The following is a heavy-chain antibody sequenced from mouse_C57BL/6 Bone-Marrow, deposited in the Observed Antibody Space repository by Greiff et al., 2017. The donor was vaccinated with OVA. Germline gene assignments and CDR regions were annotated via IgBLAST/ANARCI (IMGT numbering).Heavy chain of an antibody. Sequence: QVQLQQPGAELVMPGASVKLSCKASGYTFTSYWMHWVKQRPGQGLEWIGEIDPSDSYTNYNQKFKGKTTLTVDKSSSTAYMQLSSLTSEDSAVYYCARLYGYAMAYWGQGTSVTVSS. CDR3: ARLYGYAMAY. CDR2: IDPSDSYT. J-gene: IGHJ4*01. V-gene: IGHV1-69*01. D-gene: IGHD1-1*02. CDR1: GYTFTSYW.